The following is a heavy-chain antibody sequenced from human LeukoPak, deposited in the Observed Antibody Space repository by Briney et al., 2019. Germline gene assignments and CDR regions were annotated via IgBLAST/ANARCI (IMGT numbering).Heavy chain of an antibody. CDR2: IYYSGGT. CDR1: GGSISSYY. Sequence: SETLSLTCTVSGGSISSYYWSWIRQPPGKGLEWIGYIYYSGGTNYNPSLKSRVTISVDTSKNQFSLKLSSVTAADTAVYYCARGLSYITFDPWGQGTLVTVSS. J-gene: IGHJ5*02. CDR3: ARGLSYITFDP. D-gene: IGHD1-26*01. V-gene: IGHV4-59*01.